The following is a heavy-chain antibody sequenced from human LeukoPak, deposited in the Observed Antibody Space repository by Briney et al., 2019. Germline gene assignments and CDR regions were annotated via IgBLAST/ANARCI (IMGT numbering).Heavy chain of an antibody. D-gene: IGHD6-13*01. J-gene: IGHJ3*02. CDR3: ASGIAAAGLSDAFDI. CDR2: IYYSGST. V-gene: IGHV4-59*08. CDR1: GGSISSYY. Sequence: ETLSLTCTVSGGSISSYYWSWIRQPPGKGLEWIGYIYYSGSTNYNPSLKSRVTTSVDTSKNQFSLKLSSVTAADTAVYYCASGIAAAGLSDAFDIWGQGTMVTVSS.